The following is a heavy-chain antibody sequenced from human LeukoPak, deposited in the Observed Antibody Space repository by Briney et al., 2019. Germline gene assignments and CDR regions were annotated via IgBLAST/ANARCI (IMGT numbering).Heavy chain of an antibody. D-gene: IGHD6-19*01. Sequence: SETLSLTCTVSGGSISSSSYYWGWIRQPPGKGLEWIGSIYYSGSTNYNPSLKSRVTISVDTSKNQFSLKLSSVTAADTAVYYCAGSSGWDDYRGQGTLVTVSS. CDR2: IYYSGST. CDR3: AGSSGWDDY. CDR1: GGSISSSSYY. V-gene: IGHV4-39*07. J-gene: IGHJ4*02.